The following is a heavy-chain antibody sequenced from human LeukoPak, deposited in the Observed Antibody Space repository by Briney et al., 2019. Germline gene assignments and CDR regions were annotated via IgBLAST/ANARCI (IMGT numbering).Heavy chain of an antibody. CDR3: ARETEAHDYGDYDYFDY. J-gene: IGHJ4*02. CDR1: EFTLSSYW. V-gene: IGHV3-74*01. D-gene: IGHD4-17*01. Sequence: GGSLRLSCAASEFTLSSYWMHWVRQAPGKGLVWVSRINSDGSSTSYADSVKGRFTISRDNAKNTLYLQMNSLRAEDTAVYYCARETEAHDYGDYDYFDYWGQGTLVTVSS. CDR2: INSDGSST.